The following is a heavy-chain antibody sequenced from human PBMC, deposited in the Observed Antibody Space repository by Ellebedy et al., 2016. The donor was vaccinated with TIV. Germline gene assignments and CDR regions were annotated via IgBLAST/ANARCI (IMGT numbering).Heavy chain of an antibody. J-gene: IGHJ4*02. CDR1: GFIFGDYA. D-gene: IGHD5-12*01. CDR3: ARDVVEQSGYESLDY. CDR2: IRSEVPGGTA. Sequence: GESLKISCSASGFIFGDYAMSWVRQAPGKGPEWVGFIRSEVPGGTAEYVASVKDRFTISRDDSRSIAYLHMEGLKTEDTAVYYCARDVVEQSGYESLDYWGQGTLVTVSS. V-gene: IGHV3-49*04.